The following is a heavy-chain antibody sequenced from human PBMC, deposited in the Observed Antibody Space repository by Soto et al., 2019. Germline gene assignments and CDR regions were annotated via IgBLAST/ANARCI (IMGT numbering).Heavy chain of an antibody. V-gene: IGHV3-30*18. D-gene: IGHD6-6*01. CDR2: ISYDGSNK. CDR1: GFTFSSYG. Sequence: GGSLRLSXAASGFTFSSYGMHWVRQAPGKGLEWVAVISYDGSNKYYADSVKGRFTISRDNSKDTLYLQMNSLRAEDTAVYYCANVVGYSSSSAEFDYWGQGTLVTVSS. J-gene: IGHJ4*02. CDR3: ANVVGYSSSSAEFDY.